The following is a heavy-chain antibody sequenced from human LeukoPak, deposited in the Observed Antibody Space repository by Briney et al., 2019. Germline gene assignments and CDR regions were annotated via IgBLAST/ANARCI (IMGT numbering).Heavy chain of an antibody. V-gene: IGHV4-4*07. J-gene: IGHJ4*02. CDR1: GDSTSGYY. D-gene: IGHD2/OR15-2a*01. CDR3: AKYKFGSDYFSN. CDR2: IYTSGST. Sequence: SETLSLTCTVSGDSTSGYYWSWIRQPAGKGLEWIGRIYTSGSTKYNPSFQGRVTMSLDTSKNQFSLRLSSVTAADTAIYYCAKYKFGSDYFSNWGQGTLVTVSS.